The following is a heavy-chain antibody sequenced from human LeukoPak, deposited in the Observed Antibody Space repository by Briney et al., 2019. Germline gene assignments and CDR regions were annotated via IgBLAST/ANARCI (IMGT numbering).Heavy chain of an antibody. CDR3: ARQIAYYYDGSGYYTTDY. J-gene: IGHJ4*02. Sequence: PGRSLRLSCAASGFTFSSYGMHWVRQAPGKGLEWVAIIYYDGSDKYYADSVKGRFTISRDNSKDTLYLQMNSLRAEDTAVYYCARQIAYYYDGSGYYTTDYWGQGTLVTVSS. CDR1: GFTFSSYG. D-gene: IGHD3-22*01. V-gene: IGHV3-33*01. CDR2: IYYDGSDK.